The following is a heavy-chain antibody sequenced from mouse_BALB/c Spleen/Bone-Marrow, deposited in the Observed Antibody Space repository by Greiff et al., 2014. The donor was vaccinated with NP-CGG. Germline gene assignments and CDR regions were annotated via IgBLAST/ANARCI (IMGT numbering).Heavy chain of an antibody. Sequence: QVQLKESGAELVKLGASVKMSCKASGYTFTSYWMHWVKQRPGQGLEWIGVIDPSDSYTSYNQKFKGKATLTVDTSSSTAYMQLSSLTSEDSAVYYCTSYYRSFAYWGQGTPVTVSA. CDR1: GYTFTSYW. D-gene: IGHD2-14*01. V-gene: IGHV1S127*01. J-gene: IGHJ3*01. CDR3: TSYYRSFAY. CDR2: IDPSDSYT.